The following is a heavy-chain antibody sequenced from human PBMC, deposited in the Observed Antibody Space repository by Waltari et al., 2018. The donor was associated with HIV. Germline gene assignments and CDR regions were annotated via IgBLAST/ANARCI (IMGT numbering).Heavy chain of an antibody. V-gene: IGHV3-21*01. CDR2: ISSGSVYI. D-gene: IGHD5-12*01. J-gene: IGHJ3*02. Sequence: EVQMVESGGGRVKPGGYLRLSCAASRFTLSSYSMNWVRQDPGKGREWVSSISSGSVYIYYADAVKGRFTISRDNAKNSLYLQMNSLRAEDMAVYYCARDEAEMATLTAFDIWGQGTMVTVSS. CDR1: RFTLSSYS. CDR3: ARDEAEMATLTAFDI.